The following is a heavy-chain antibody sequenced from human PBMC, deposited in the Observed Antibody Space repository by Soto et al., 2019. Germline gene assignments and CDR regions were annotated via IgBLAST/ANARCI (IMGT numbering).Heavy chain of an antibody. Sequence: GGSLRLSCAASGFTFSDYYMSWIRQAPGKGLEWVSYISSSGSTIYYADSVKGRFTISRDNAKNSLYLQMNSLRAEDTAVYYCASRYSSSWWVSSPSDYWGQGTLVTVSS. CDR3: ASRYSSSWWVSSPSDY. V-gene: IGHV3-11*01. D-gene: IGHD6-13*01. CDR1: GFTFSDYY. CDR2: ISSSGSTI. J-gene: IGHJ4*02.